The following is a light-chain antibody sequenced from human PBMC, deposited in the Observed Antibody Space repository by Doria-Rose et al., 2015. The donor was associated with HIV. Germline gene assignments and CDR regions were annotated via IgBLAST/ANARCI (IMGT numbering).Light chain of an antibody. Sequence: TQSPGTLSLSPGDRATLSCRASQSFSSTYLAWYQRNPGQAPSLPIYDGSTRATGISDRFSASGSGTDFTLTINRLEPEDFALYYCHQYGTSWTFGQGTKVEI. V-gene: IGKV3-20*01. CDR2: DGS. CDR1: QSFSSTY. CDR3: HQYGTSWT. J-gene: IGKJ1*01.